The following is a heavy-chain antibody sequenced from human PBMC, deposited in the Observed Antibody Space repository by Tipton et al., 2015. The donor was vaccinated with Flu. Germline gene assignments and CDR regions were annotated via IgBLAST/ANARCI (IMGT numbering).Heavy chain of an antibody. J-gene: IGHJ4*02. V-gene: IGHV3-43*02. CDR1: GFTFHDYA. Sequence: SLRLSCTASGFTFHDYAMHWVRQPPGKGLEWVSLISGDGVITYYADSMKGRFTISRDSSKNSLFLQMNSLRTEDTAFYYCVKDINSASIRWFGDFDHWGQGTLVTVSS. D-gene: IGHD3-10*01. CDR3: VKDINSASIRWFGDFDH. CDR2: ISGDGVIT.